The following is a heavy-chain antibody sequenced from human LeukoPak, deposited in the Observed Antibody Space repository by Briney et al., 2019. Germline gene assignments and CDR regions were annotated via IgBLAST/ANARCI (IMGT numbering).Heavy chain of an antibody. Sequence: PSETLSLTCAVYGGSFSGYYWSWIRQPPGKGLEWIGEINHSGSTNYNPSLKSRVTISVDTSKNQFSLKLTSVTAADTAVYYCARGHLGLSPWGQGTLVTVSS. CDR3: ARGHLGLSP. V-gene: IGHV4-34*01. D-gene: IGHD3-10*01. CDR1: GGSFSGYY. J-gene: IGHJ5*02. CDR2: INHSGST.